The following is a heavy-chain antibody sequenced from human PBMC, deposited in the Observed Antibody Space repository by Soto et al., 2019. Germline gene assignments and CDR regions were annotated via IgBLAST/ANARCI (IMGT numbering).Heavy chain of an antibody. J-gene: IGHJ4*02. Sequence: QLQLQESGSGLVKPSQTLSLTCAVSGGSISSGCYSWSWIRQPPGRGLEWIGYIYHSGSTYYNPSLTSRVTTSVGTSKNQISLKLSSVTAADTAVYDCASSQTTVTSYDYWGQGTLVTASS. D-gene: IGHD4-17*01. CDR2: IYHSGST. CDR3: ASSQTTVTSYDY. CDR1: GGSISSGCYS. V-gene: IGHV4-30-2*01.